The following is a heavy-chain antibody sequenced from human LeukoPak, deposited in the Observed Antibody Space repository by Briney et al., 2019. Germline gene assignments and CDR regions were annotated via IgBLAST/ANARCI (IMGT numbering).Heavy chain of an antibody. CDR3: AKDPNSSGWYYFDY. Sequence: PGGSLRLSCAASGFTFDDYAMHWVRQAPGKGLEWVSGISWNSGSIGYADSVKGRFTISRDNAKNSPYLQMNSLRAEDTALYYCAKDPNSSGWYYFDYWGQGTLVTVSS. CDR2: ISWNSGSI. V-gene: IGHV3-9*01. CDR1: GFTFDDYA. J-gene: IGHJ4*02. D-gene: IGHD6-19*01.